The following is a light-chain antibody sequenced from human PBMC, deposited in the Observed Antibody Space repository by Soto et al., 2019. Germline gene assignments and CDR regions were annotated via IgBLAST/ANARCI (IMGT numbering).Light chain of an antibody. CDR1: SSDVGSYNL. CDR2: EVS. Sequence: QSALTQPASVSGSPGQSINISCTGTSSDVGSYNLVSWYQQQPGKAPKLMIFEVSKRPSGLSNRFSASKSGNTASLTITGLQAEDEADYCCRSYAGSITSSFLGTGTKVTVL. CDR3: RSYAGSITSSF. J-gene: IGLJ1*01. V-gene: IGLV2-23*02.